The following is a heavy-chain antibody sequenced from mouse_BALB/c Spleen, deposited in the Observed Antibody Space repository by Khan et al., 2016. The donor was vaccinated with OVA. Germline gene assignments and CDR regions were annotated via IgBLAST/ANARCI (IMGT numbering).Heavy chain of an antibody. CDR2: INTYTGEP. D-gene: IGHD2-10*01. CDR3: ARPPYFSYVMDN. Sequence: QVQLKESGPELKKPGETVKISCKASGHTFTKYGMNWVKQAPGKGLKWMGWINTYTGEPTYADDFNGRFAFSLETSANTAYLQINTLKTEDTATYYCARPPYFSYVMDNWGKGTSVTGSS. V-gene: IGHV9-3-1*01. J-gene: IGHJ4*01. CDR1: GHTFTKYG.